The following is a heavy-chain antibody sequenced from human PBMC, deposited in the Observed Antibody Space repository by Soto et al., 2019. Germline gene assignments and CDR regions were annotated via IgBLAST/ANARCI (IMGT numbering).Heavy chain of an antibody. V-gene: IGHV4-34*01. CDR2: INHSGST. J-gene: IGHJ5*02. CDR3: ATRGYDSWWFDP. D-gene: IGHD5-12*01. Sequence: PSETLSLTCAVYGGSFSGYYWSWIRQPPGKGLEWIGEINHSGSTNYNPSLKSRVTISVDTSKNQFSLKLSSVTAADTAVYYCATRGYDSWWFDPWGQGTLVTVSS. CDR1: GGSFSGYY.